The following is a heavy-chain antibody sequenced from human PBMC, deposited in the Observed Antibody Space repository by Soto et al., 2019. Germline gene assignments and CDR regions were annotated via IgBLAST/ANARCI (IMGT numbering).Heavy chain of an antibody. CDR1: GFTFSSYA. CDR2: ISGSGGST. CDR3: AKDLVVVPAARYYYYYGMDV. J-gene: IGHJ6*02. Sequence: GGSLRLSCAASGFTFSSYAMSWVRQAPGKGLEWVSAISGSGGSTYYADSVKGRFTISRDNSKNTLYLQMNSLRAEDTAVYYCAKDLVVVPAARYYYYYGMDVWGQGTTVTVSS. D-gene: IGHD2-2*01. V-gene: IGHV3-23*01.